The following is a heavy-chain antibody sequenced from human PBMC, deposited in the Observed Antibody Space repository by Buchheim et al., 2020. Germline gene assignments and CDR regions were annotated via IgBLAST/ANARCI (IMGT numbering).Heavy chain of an antibody. CDR2: VSSSGGTT. V-gene: IGHV3-23*01. D-gene: IGHD6-25*01. Sequence: EVQLLESGGGLVQPGGSLRLSCAASKFRFSNYSMSWVRQAPGQGLEWVSVVSSSGGTTYYAESVKGRFTISRDNSQNTLSLQMSSLRAEDTAVYYCAKAAASLTSSLDYWGQGTL. CDR3: AKAAASLTSSLDY. J-gene: IGHJ4*02. CDR1: KFRFSNYS.